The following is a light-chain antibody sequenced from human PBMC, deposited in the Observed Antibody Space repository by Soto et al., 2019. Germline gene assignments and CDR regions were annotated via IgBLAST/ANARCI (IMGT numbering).Light chain of an antibody. CDR3: NSYTSSSTDV. V-gene: IGLV2-14*01. CDR2: EVS. Sequence: QSALTQPASVSGSPGQSITISCTGTNRDVGGYNYVSWYQQHPGKVPKLMIYEVSNRPSGISNRFSGSKSGNTASLTISGLQAEDEASYYCNSYTSSSTDVFGTGTKLTVL. J-gene: IGLJ1*01. CDR1: NRDVGGYNY.